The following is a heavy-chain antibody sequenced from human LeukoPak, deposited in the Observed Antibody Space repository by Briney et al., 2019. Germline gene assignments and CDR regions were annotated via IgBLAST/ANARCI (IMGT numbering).Heavy chain of an antibody. D-gene: IGHD5/OR15-5a*01. J-gene: IGHJ5*02. V-gene: IGHV4-39*01. CDR1: GGSISSNTYF. CDR3: ATSDTVSTYNWFDP. CDR2: IRYSGST. Sequence: WETLSLTCNVSGGSISSNTYFWGWIRRPPGKGLEWIGSIRYSGSTYYKPSLKSRVTISVDTSKNQFSLNLSSLTAADTAAYYCATSDTVSTYNWFDPWGQGTLVTVS.